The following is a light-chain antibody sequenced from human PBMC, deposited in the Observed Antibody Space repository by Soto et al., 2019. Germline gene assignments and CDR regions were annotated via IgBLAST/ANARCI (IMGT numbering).Light chain of an antibody. J-gene: IGKJ1*01. CDR1: QSVSSY. CDR2: DAS. Sequence: EIVLTQSPATLSLSPGERATLSCRASQSVSSYLDWYQQKPGQAPRLLIYDASNRATGTPARFSGNGSGTDFTLTISSLEPEDFAVYYCQQRTNWPPWTFGQGTKVEIK. CDR3: QQRTNWPPWT. V-gene: IGKV3-11*01.